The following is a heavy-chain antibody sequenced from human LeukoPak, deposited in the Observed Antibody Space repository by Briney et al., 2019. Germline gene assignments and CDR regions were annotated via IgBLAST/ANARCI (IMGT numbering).Heavy chain of an antibody. V-gene: IGHV4-59*01. J-gene: IGHJ5*02. CDR3: EREVPVASGSYYAEYNWSDP. Sequence: SETLSLTCTVSGGSISSYYWSWIRQPPGKGLEWIGYIYYSGSTNYNPSLKSRVTISVDTSKNQFSLKLSSVTAADTAVYYCEREVPVASGSYYAEYNWSDPWGQGTLVTVSS. CDR1: GGSISSYY. D-gene: IGHD1-26*01. CDR2: IYYSGST.